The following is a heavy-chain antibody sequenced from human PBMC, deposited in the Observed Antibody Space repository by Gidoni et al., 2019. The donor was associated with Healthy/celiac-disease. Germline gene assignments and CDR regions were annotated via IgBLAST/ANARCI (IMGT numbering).Heavy chain of an antibody. CDR1: GFTFSSYA. D-gene: IGHD2-21*01. CDR3: ATSHVAGYYYYGMDV. V-gene: IGHV3-23*01. Sequence: EVQLLASGGGLVQPGGSLRLSCAASGFTFSSYAMSWVRQAPGKGLAGVSAISGSGGSTDYADSVKGRFTISRDNSKNTLYLQMNSLRAEDTAVYYCATSHVAGYYYYGMDVWGQGTTVTVSS. CDR2: ISGSGGST. J-gene: IGHJ6*02.